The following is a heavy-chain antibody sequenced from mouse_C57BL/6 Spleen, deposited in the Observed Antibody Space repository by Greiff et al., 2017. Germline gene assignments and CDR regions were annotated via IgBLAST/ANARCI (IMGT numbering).Heavy chain of an antibody. CDR1: GYTFTSYW. Sequence: VQLQQPGAELVKPGASVKLSCKASGYTFTSYWMQWVKQRPGQGLEWIGEIDPSDSYTNYNQKFKGKATLTVDTSSSTAYMQLSSLTAEDSAVYYWASRGTGTPFDDWGKGTTLTVSS. CDR3: ASRGTGTPFDD. D-gene: IGHD4-1*01. J-gene: IGHJ2*01. V-gene: IGHV1-50*01. CDR2: IDPSDSYT.